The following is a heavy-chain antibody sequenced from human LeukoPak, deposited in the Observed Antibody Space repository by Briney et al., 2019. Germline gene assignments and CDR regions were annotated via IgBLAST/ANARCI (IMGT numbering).Heavy chain of an antibody. V-gene: IGHV4-4*07. Sequence: SETLSLTCAVYGGSFSGYYWSWIRQPAGKGLEWIGRIYTSGSTNYNPSLKSRVTISVDTSKNQFSLKLSSVTAADTAVYYCARELISRYSSSWYYFDYWGQGTLVTVSS. CDR2: IYTSGST. CDR3: ARELISRYSSSWYYFDY. D-gene: IGHD6-13*01. CDR1: GGSFSGYY. J-gene: IGHJ4*02.